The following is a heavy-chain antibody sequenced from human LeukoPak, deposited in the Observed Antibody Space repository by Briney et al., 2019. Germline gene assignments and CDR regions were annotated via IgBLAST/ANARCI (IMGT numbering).Heavy chain of an antibody. D-gene: IGHD1-26*01. CDR2: INPNSGGT. V-gene: IGHV1-2*02. CDR3: ARELYSGRTGDAFDI. J-gene: IGHJ3*02. CDR1: GYTFTGYY. Sequence: EASVTVSCKASGYTFTGYYMHWVRQAPGQGLEWMGWINPNSGGTNYAQKFQGRVTMTRDTSISTAYMELSRLRSDDTAVYYCARELYSGRTGDAFDIWGQGTMVTVSS.